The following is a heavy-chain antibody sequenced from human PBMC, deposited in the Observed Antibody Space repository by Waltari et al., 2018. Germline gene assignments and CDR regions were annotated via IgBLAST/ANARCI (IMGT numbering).Heavy chain of an antibody. V-gene: IGHV2-5*01. Sequence: QIPLEESGPTLVKPTQTLTLTCSFSGFSISTSGVGVGWIRQPPGKALEWLGIIYWHDERYYNPSLKSRLTITKDTSKNQVVLTMTDMDPVDTATYYCARRKTFNGVDVWGRGTTVTVSS. J-gene: IGHJ6*02. CDR3: ARRKTFNGVDV. CDR2: IYWHDER. CDR1: GFSISTSGVG.